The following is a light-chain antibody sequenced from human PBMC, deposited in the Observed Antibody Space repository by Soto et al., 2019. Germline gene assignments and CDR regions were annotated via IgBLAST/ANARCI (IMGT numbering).Light chain of an antibody. J-gene: IGKJ4*01. V-gene: IGKV3-15*01. CDR2: DAS. CDR1: HDVSSR. Sequence: EIVMTQSPVTLSVSPEERATLSCRASHDVSSRLAWYQQKPGQAPRLLIYDASTRATGLPARFSGSGSGTEFTLTISSLQSEDFAVYYCQHYTNWPLTFGGGTKVEIK. CDR3: QHYTNWPLT.